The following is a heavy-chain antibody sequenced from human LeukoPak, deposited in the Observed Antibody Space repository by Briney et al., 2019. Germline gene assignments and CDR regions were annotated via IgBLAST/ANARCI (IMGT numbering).Heavy chain of an antibody. D-gene: IGHD3-22*01. CDR1: GFTFSSYW. V-gene: IGHV3-7*01. Sequence: GGSLRLFCAASGFTFSSYWMSWVRQAPGKGLEWVANIRKDGSEKYYVDSVKGRFTISRDNAKNSLYLQMNSLRAEDTAVYYCAKGLGDSSGYYKFAFDIWGQGTMVTVSS. CDR3: AKGLGDSSGYYKFAFDI. CDR2: IRKDGSEK. J-gene: IGHJ3*02.